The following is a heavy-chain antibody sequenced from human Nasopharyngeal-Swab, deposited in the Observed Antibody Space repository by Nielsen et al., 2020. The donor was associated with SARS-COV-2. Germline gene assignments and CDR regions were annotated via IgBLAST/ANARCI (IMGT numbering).Heavy chain of an antibody. Sequence: SVKVSCKASGGSFITYAFSWVRQAPGQGLEWMGGIIPSFSRGNYAQKFQDRVTITTDEATSTAYMELSSLRSEDTAVYYCARDVHGGSWVFDYWGQGTLVTVSS. D-gene: IGHD2-15*01. J-gene: IGHJ4*02. CDR2: IIPSFSRG. CDR1: GGSFITYA. V-gene: IGHV1-69*05. CDR3: ARDVHGGSWVFDY.